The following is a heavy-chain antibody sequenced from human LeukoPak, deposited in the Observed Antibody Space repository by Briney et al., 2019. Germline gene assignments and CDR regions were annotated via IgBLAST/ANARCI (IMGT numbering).Heavy chain of an antibody. J-gene: IGHJ6*03. D-gene: IGHD4-17*01. Sequence: ASVKVSCKASGYTFTSYGISWVRQAPGQGLEWMGWINPNSGGTNYAQKFQGRVTMTRDTSISTAYMELSRLRSDDTAVYYCARDGIPTVTFYYYYYMDVWGKGTTVTVSS. CDR3: ARDGIPTVTFYYYYYMDV. CDR2: INPNSGGT. CDR1: GYTFTSYG. V-gene: IGHV1-2*02.